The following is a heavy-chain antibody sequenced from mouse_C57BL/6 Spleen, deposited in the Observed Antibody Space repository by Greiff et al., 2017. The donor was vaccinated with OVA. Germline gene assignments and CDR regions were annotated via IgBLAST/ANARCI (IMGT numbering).Heavy chain of an antibody. CDR1: GFTFSDYG. J-gene: IGHJ3*01. V-gene: IGHV5-17*01. CDR3: ARGYYESY. Sequence: VQLKESGGGLVKPGGSLKLSCAASGFTFSDYGMHWVRQAPEKGLEWVAYISSGSSTIYYADTVKGRFTISRDNAKNTLFLQMTSLRSEDTAMYYCARGYYESYWGQGTLVTVSA. CDR2: ISSGSSTI. D-gene: IGHD2-4*01.